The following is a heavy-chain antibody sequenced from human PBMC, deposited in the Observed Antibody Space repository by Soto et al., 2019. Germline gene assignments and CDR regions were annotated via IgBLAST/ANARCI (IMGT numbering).Heavy chain of an antibody. CDR3: ARDLIDYSSGWYYYYYYGMDV. CDR1: GFTFSSYS. J-gene: IGHJ6*02. Sequence: GGSLRLSCAASGFTFSSYSMNWVRQAPGKGLEWVSSISSSSSYIYYADSVKGRFTISINNAKNSLYLQMNSLRAEDTAVYYCARDLIDYSSGWYYYYYYGMDVWGQGTTVTVSS. CDR2: ISSSSSYI. D-gene: IGHD6-19*01. V-gene: IGHV3-21*01.